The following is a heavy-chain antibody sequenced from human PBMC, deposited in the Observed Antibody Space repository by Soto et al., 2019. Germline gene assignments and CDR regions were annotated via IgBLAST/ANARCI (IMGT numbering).Heavy chain of an antibody. V-gene: IGHV3-23*01. Sequence: EVQLLESGGGLVQPGGSLRLSCAASGFIFNSFAMTWVRQAPGKGLEWVSSMSATDDRSYYADSVKGRFTISRDDSKSTLYLQMNSVRVEDTAVYYCAKDPNGDYVGGFDFWGQGTMVTV. CDR2: MSATDDRS. CDR1: GFIFNSFA. CDR3: AKDPNGDYVGGFDF. D-gene: IGHD4-17*01. J-gene: IGHJ3*01.